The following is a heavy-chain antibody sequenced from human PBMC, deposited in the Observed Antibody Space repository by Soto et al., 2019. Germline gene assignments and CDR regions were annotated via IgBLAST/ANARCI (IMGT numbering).Heavy chain of an antibody. D-gene: IGHD5-18*01. CDR3: TRDSSLGYLF. Sequence: QVQLVQSGAEVKKPGSSVKVSCKTSRGTFTTSPITWIRQAPGQVLVWMGEVIPTSGTATYAQTFQGRVAFPAHKSTNTAHMEPSSLRSKDTAIYFCTRDSSLGYLFWGQGSLVTVSS. J-gene: IGHJ4*02. CDR2: VIPTSGTA. CDR1: RGTFTTSP. V-gene: IGHV1-69*06.